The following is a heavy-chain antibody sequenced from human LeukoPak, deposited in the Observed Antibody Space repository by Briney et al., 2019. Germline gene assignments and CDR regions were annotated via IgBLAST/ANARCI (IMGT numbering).Heavy chain of an antibody. Sequence: PGGSLRLSCAASGFTFSSYAMSWVRQAPGRGLEWVSGISASGGSTYYADSVKGRFIISRENSKNTLYLQMSSLRAEDTAIYYCVKDGGYSSSCYYFDYWGQGTLVTVSS. J-gene: IGHJ4*02. D-gene: IGHD6-13*01. CDR1: GFTFSSYA. CDR3: VKDGGYSSSCYYFDY. CDR2: ISASGGST. V-gene: IGHV3-23*01.